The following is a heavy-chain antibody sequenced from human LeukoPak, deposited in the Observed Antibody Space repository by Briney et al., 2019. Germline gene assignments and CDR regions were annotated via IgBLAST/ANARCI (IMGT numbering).Heavy chain of an antibody. V-gene: IGHV4-59*08. J-gene: IGHJ3*02. CDR3: ARRRQVSAYSPYAFDM. Sequence: SETLSLTCTVSGDSMTYSYWSWIRQPPGKGLDWLGNIYLSVITKSNPSLKSRVTISLDTSKNQLSLRLTSVTAADTAVYYCARRRQVSAYSPYAFDMWGQGTMVTV. CDR2: IYLSVIT. CDR1: GDSMTYSY. D-gene: IGHD2-21*01.